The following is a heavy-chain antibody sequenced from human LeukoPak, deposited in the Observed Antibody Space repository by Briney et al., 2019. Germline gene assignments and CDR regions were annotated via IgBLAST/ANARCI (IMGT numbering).Heavy chain of an antibody. CDR1: GGSISSGSYY. D-gene: IGHD4-17*01. CDR2: IKQDGSEK. CDR3: ARFLTTVTTRSFDI. Sequence: PSETLSLTCTVSGGSISSGSYYWSWIRQPAGKGLEWVANIKQDGSEKYYVDSVKGRFTISRDNAKNSLYLQMNSLRAEDTAVYYCARFLTTVTTRSFDIRGQGTMVTVSS. V-gene: IGHV3-7*01. J-gene: IGHJ3*02.